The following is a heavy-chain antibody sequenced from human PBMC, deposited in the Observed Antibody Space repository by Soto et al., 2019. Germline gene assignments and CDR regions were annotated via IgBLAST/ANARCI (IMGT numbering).Heavy chain of an antibody. Sequence: QVHLVESGGGVVQPGRSLRLSCAASGFTFRRHAVHWVRQAPGKGLEWAAVVSSDGSAKYYLDSVKGRFTSSRDNSKNTAFLQLNSLSSEDTAVYYCARSRSGAVADSFDSWGQGTLVTVST. CDR3: ARSRSGAVADSFDS. D-gene: IGHD3-10*01. V-gene: IGHV3-30*04. J-gene: IGHJ4*02. CDR1: GFTFRRHA. CDR2: VSSDGSAK.